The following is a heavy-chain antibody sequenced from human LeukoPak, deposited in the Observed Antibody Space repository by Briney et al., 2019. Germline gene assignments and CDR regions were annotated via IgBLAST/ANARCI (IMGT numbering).Heavy chain of an antibody. CDR3: ARAPSEIGGYYPEYFRH. CDR2: IKSDGST. V-gene: IGHV3-74*01. J-gene: IGHJ1*01. Sequence: GGSLRLSCAASGFTFSSYWMHWVRQAPGKGLVWVSRIKSDGSTRYADFVKGRFTISRDNAKNTVSLQMTSLRAEDTGVYYCARAPSEIGGYYPEYFRHWGQGTLVIVSS. D-gene: IGHD3-22*01. CDR1: GFTFSSYW.